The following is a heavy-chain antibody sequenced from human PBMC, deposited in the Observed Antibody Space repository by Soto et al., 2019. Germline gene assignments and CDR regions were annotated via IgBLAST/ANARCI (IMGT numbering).Heavy chain of an antibody. D-gene: IGHD3-10*01. CDR2: IYSNDDK. Sequence: SGPTLVNATQTLTLTCTFSGFSLSTSGVGVGWVRQPPAKALEWLALIYSNDDKRFSTSLKSRLTITKDTSKNQVVLTMTNMDLVDKATYYCTHMRGSGVYGMDVWGQGATVTV. J-gene: IGHJ6*02. CDR3: THMRGSGVYGMDV. V-gene: IGHV2-5*01. CDR1: GFSLSTSGVG.